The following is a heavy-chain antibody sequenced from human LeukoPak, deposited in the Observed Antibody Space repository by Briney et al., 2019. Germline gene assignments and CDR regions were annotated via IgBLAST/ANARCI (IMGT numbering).Heavy chain of an antibody. Sequence: PGGSLRLSCAASGFTFSNAWMSWVRQAPGKGLEWVGRIKSKTDGGTTDYAAPVKGRFTISRDDSKNTLYLQMNGLTSEDTAVYYCAQGSGQYYEYWGQGTLVTVSS. CDR1: GFTFSNAW. J-gene: IGHJ4*02. CDR3: AQGSGQYYEY. CDR2: IKSKTDGGTT. V-gene: IGHV3-15*01. D-gene: IGHD3-22*01.